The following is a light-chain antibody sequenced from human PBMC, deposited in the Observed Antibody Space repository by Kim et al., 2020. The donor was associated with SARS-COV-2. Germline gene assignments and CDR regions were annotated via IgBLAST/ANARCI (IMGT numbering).Light chain of an antibody. CDR2: GQN. CDR3: HSRDTGRNQWM. J-gene: IGLJ3*02. Sequence: SSELTQDPAVSVALGQTVRITCQGDSLRIYYASWYQQKPGQAPRLVIYGQNNRPSGIPDRFSGSSSGDTSYLTITGTQAEDEADYYCHSRDTGRNQWMFGGGTQLTVL. CDR1: SLRIYY. V-gene: IGLV3-19*01.